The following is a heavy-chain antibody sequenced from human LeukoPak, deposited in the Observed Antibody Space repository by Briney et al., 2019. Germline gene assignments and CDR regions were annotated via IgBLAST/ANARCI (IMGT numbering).Heavy chain of an antibody. CDR2: ISSSSSYI. Sequence: PGGSLRLSCAASGFTFSSYSMNWVRQAPGKGLECVSSISSSSSYIYYADSVKGRFTISRDNAKISLYLQMNSLRAEDTAVYYCARDFQWEPIDDAFDIWGQGTMVTVSS. J-gene: IGHJ3*02. CDR1: GFTFSSYS. D-gene: IGHD1-26*01. CDR3: ARDFQWEPIDDAFDI. V-gene: IGHV3-21*01.